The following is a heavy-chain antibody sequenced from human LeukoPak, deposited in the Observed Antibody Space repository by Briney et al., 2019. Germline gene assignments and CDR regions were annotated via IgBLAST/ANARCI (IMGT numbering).Heavy chain of an antibody. D-gene: IGHD2-2*01. CDR3: ASDIVVVPAGIGDNWFDP. V-gene: IGHV1-69*05. J-gene: IGHJ5*02. Sequence: SVKVSCKASGYTFTSYYMHWVRQAPGQGLEWMGRIIPIFGTANYAQKFQGRVTITTDESTSTAYMELSSLRSEDTAVYYCASDIVVVPAGIGDNWFDPWGQGTLVTVSS. CDR2: IIPIFGTA. CDR1: GYTFTSYY.